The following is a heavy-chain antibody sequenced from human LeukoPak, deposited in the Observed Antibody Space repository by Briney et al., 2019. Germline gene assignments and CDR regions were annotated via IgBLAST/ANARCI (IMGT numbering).Heavy chain of an antibody. CDR2: IYPGDSDT. J-gene: IGHJ5*02. V-gene: IGHV5-51*01. CDR1: GYSFTSYW. D-gene: IGHD3-22*01. Sequence: GESLKISCKGSGYSFTSYWIGWVRQMPGKGLEWMGIIYPGDSDTRYSPSFQGQVTISADKSISTAYLQWSSLKASDTAMYYCARWGAYYYDSSGYLNWFDPWGQGTLVTVSS. CDR3: ARWGAYYYDSSGYLNWFDP.